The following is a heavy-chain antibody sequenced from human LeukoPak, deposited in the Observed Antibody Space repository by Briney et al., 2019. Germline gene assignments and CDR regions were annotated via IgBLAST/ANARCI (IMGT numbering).Heavy chain of an antibody. CDR2: ISSSGSTI. CDR1: GFTFSSYE. CDR3: ARHGGFYYYYYYGMDV. V-gene: IGHV3-48*03. J-gene: IGHJ6*02. D-gene: IGHD4-23*01. Sequence: GGSLRLSCAASGFTFSSYEMNWVRQAPGKGLEWVSYISSSGSTIYYADSVKGRFTISRDNAKNSLYLQMNSLRAEDTAVYYCARHGGFYYYYYYGMDVWGQGTTVTVSS.